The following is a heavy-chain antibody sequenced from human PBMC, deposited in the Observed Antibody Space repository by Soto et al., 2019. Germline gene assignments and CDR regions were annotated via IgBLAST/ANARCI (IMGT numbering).Heavy chain of an antibody. CDR2: IYYSEST. J-gene: IGHJ4*02. CDR1: GGSISSYY. Sequence: QVQLQESGPGLVKPSETLSLTCTVSGGSISSYYWSWSRQPPGKGLEWIGYIYYSESTNYNPSLKSRVTISVDTSKNQFSLKLNSMTAADTAVYYCARHNYGSGSTYFDYWGQGTLVTVSS. D-gene: IGHD3-10*01. V-gene: IGHV4-59*08. CDR3: ARHNYGSGSTYFDY.